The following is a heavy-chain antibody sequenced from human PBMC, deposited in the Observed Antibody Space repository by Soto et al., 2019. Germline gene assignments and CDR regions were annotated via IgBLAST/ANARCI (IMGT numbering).Heavy chain of an antibody. Sequence: ASVKVSCKVFGYTFTSNGISWVRQAPGQGREWIGWISAYNGNTAYAQEIQGRVTLTKDTSTSTAYMELRTLRSDDTAVSYCASQYCRTTSCLHYGMDVWGQGTTVTVSS. CDR1: GYTFTSNG. D-gene: IGHD2-2*01. CDR2: ISAYNGNT. CDR3: ASQYCRTTSCLHYGMDV. J-gene: IGHJ6*02. V-gene: IGHV1-18*01.